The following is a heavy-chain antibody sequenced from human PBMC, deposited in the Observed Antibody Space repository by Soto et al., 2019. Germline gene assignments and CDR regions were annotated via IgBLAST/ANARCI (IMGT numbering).Heavy chain of an antibody. CDR3: ARLTRTGRGGGGWFAP. D-gene: IGHD3-10*01. CDR2: LFPDGST. CDR1: GVSISSNNYY. Sequence: PSETLSLTCTVSGVSISSNNYYWAWIRQPPGKGLEWIGSLFPDGSTYSNPSLQSRVTIFVDTSKSQLSLKMRSLTATDTAVYYCARLTRTGRGGGGWFAPGGKGTLVTAPS. J-gene: IGHJ5*02. V-gene: IGHV4-39*01.